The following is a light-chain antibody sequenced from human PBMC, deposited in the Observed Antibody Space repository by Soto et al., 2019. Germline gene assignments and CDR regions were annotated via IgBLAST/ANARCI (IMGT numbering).Light chain of an antibody. CDR1: SSDIGGYKY. CDR3: ASYTTSSTPWV. Sequence: QSALTQPASVSGSPGQSITISCTGTSSDIGGYKYVSWYQQHPAKAPKLIIFDVNYRPSGVPNRFSGSKSGNTASLTISGLQVEDEADYYCASYTTSSTPWVFGGGTKVTVL. J-gene: IGLJ3*02. CDR2: DVN. V-gene: IGLV2-14*03.